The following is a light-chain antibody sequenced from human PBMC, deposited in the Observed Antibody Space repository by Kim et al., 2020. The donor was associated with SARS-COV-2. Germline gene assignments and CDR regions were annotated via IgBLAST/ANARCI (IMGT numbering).Light chain of an antibody. CDR3: QQYGSSPRT. CDR1: QSVSSSY. J-gene: IGKJ1*01. CDR2: GAS. V-gene: IGKV3-20*01. Sequence: EIVLTQSPGTLSLSPGERVTLSCRASQSVSSSYFAWYQQKRGQAPRLLIYGASSRATGIPDRFSGSGSGTDFTLTISRLEPEDFGVYYCQQYGSSPRTFGQGTKVDIK.